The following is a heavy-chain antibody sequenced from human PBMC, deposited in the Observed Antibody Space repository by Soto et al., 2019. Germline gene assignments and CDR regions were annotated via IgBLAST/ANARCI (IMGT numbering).Heavy chain of an antibody. J-gene: IGHJ4*02. CDR2: FDPEDGET. V-gene: IGHV1-24*01. Sequence: GASVKVSCKVSGYTLTELSMHWLRQAPGKGLEWMGGFDPEDGETIYAQKFQGRVTMTEDTSTDTAYMELSSLRSEDTAVYYCATLSYYDILTGQDYWGQGTLVTVSS. CDR1: GYTLTELS. D-gene: IGHD3-9*01. CDR3: ATLSYYDILTGQDY.